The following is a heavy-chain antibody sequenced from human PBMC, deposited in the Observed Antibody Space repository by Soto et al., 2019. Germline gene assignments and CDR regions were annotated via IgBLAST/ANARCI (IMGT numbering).Heavy chain of an antibody. V-gene: IGHV1-69*13. Sequence: EASVKVSCKASGGTFSSYAISWVRQAPGQGLEWMGGIIPIFGTANYAQKFQGRVTITADESTSTAYMELSSLRSEDTAVYYCARDVYYDSSEMYYGMDVWGQGTTVTVSS. D-gene: IGHD3-22*01. CDR3: ARDVYYDSSEMYYGMDV. J-gene: IGHJ6*02. CDR1: GGTFSSYA. CDR2: IIPIFGTA.